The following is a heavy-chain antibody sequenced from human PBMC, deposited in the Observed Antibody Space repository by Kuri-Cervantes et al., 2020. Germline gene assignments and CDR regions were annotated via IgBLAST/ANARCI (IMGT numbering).Heavy chain of an antibody. V-gene: IGHV3-30*02. D-gene: IGHD4-17*01. CDR1: GFTFSDYH. Sequence: GGSLRLSCAASGFTFSDYHMSWVRQAPGKGLEWVAFIRYDGNNKYYVDSVKGRFTISRDNSKNTLYLQMNSLRVEDTALYYCAKDFFDYGDYTPWFDYWGQGTLVTVSS. J-gene: IGHJ4*02. CDR3: AKDFFDYGDYTPWFDY. CDR2: IRYDGNNK.